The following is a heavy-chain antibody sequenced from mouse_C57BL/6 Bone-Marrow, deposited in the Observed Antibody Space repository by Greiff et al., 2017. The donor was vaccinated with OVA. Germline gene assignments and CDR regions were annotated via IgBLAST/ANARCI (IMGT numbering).Heavy chain of an antibody. CDR3: ARFDSGTY. Sequence: DVKLVESGGGLVKPGGSLKLSCAASGFTFSSYAMSWVRQTPEKRLEWVATISDGGSYTYYPDNVKGRFTISRDKSKTNRYLQMSHLKSEDTAMYYCARFDSGTYWGQGTLVTVSA. V-gene: IGHV5-4*03. J-gene: IGHJ3*01. D-gene: IGHD2-4*01. CDR2: ISDGGSYT. CDR1: GFTFSSYA.